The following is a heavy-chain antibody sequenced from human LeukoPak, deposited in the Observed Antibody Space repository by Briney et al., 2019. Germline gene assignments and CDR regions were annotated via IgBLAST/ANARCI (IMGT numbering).Heavy chain of an antibody. CDR1: GGSISSYY. CDR2: INHSGST. D-gene: IGHD3-3*01. CDR3: ARGRRFLEWFLRSHRWFDP. Sequence: SETLSLTCTVSGGSISSYYWSWIRQPPGKGLEWIGEINHSGSTNYNPSLKSRVTISVDTSKNQFSLKLSSVTAADTAVYYCARGRRFLEWFLRSHRWFDPWGQGTLVTVSS. V-gene: IGHV4-34*01. J-gene: IGHJ5*02.